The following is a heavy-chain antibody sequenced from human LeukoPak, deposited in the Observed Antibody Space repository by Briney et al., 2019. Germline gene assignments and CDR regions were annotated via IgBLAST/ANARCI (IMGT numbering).Heavy chain of an antibody. Sequence: GGSLRLSCTASGFTFSSLIMNWVRQAPGKGLEWISYISGTSSNIYYADSVRGRFTISRDNAKNSLYLQMNSLRDEDTAVYYCARKGDYHDYWGQGTLVTVSS. V-gene: IGHV3-48*02. J-gene: IGHJ4*02. CDR1: GFTFSSLI. CDR2: ISGTSSNI. CDR3: ARKGDYHDY.